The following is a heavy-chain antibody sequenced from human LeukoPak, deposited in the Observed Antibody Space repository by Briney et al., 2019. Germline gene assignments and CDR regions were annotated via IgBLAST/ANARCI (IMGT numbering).Heavy chain of an antibody. CDR1: GGSITSGTYS. J-gene: IGHJ2*01. CDR2: IYHSGST. Sequence: SETLSLTCAVSGGSITSGTYSWSWIRQPPGKGLEWIGYIYHSGSTYYNPSLKSRVTISVDRSKNQLSLKLSSVTAADTAVYYCARREDDWYFDLWGRGTLVTVSS. CDR3: ARREDDWYFDL. V-gene: IGHV4-30-2*01.